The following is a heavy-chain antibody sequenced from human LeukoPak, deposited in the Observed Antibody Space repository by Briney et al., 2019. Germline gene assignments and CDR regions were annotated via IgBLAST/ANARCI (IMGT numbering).Heavy chain of an antibody. CDR3: AADPITMVRVVTPGGMDV. D-gene: IGHD3-10*01. CDR2: IVVGSGNT. V-gene: IGHV1-58*02. J-gene: IGHJ6*02. CDR1: GFTFTSSA. Sequence: GASVKLSCKASGFTFTSSAMQWVRHARGQRLEWKGWIVVGSGNTNYAQKYQERVTITRDISTSTAYMELRSLRSEDTAVYYCAADPITMVRVVTPGGMDVWGQGTTVTVSS.